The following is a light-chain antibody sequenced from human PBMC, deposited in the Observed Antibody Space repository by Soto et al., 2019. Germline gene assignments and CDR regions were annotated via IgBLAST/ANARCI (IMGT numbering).Light chain of an antibody. J-gene: IGLJ1*01. CDR2: DVN. V-gene: IGLV2-18*02. CDR3: SSYKSSSTYV. CDR1: SSDVGNSNG. Sequence: QSVLTQPPSVSGSPGQSVAISCTGTSSDVGNSNGVSWYHQPPGTAPKLMIYDVNNRPSGVPDRFSGSKSGNTASLTISGLQAEDEGDYYCSSYKSSSTYVFGTGTKVTVL.